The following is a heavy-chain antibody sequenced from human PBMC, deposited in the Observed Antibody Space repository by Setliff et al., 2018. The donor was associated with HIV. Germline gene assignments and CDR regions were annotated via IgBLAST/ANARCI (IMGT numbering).Heavy chain of an antibody. J-gene: IGHJ4*02. CDR2: ISSSGTTI. D-gene: IGHD2-2*01. Sequence: PGGSLRLSCAASGFTFSDDYMSWIRQAPGKGLEWVSYISSSGTTIYYADSVKGRFTISRDNAKKSLYLQMNSLRAEDTAVYYCARGEPTILVVPAAFFDYWGQGTLVTVSS. CDR1: GFTFSDDY. CDR3: ARGEPTILVVPAAFFDY. V-gene: IGHV3-11*04.